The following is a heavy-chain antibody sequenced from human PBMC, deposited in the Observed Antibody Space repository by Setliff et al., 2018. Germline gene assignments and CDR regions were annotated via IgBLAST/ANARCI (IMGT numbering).Heavy chain of an antibody. D-gene: IGHD3-10*01. CDR3: ARDHVYGSQYYYYYYGMDV. CDR1: GFTFSSYW. Sequence: PGGSLRLSCAASGFTFSSYWMSWVRQAPGKGLEWVANIKQDGSDKYYVDSVKGRFTISRDNAKNSLYLQMNSLRAEDTAVYYCARDHVYGSQYYYYYYGMDVWGQGTTVTVSS. CDR2: IKQDGSDK. J-gene: IGHJ6*02. V-gene: IGHV3-7*01.